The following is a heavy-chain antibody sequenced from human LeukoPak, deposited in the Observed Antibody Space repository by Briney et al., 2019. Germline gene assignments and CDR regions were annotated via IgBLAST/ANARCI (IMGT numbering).Heavy chain of an antibody. D-gene: IGHD3-22*01. CDR3: ARHYDTSAYFSNPN. V-gene: IGHV3-11*01. CDR2: ISSSGTTM. CDR1: GFNFSYYY. J-gene: IGHJ4*02. Sequence: GGSLRLSCGASGFNFSYYYMTWVRQAPGKGLEWVTYISSSGTTMYYADSVKGRFTISRDNAKNSLYLLMNSLRAADTAIYYCARHYDTSAYFSNPNWGQGTLVTVSS.